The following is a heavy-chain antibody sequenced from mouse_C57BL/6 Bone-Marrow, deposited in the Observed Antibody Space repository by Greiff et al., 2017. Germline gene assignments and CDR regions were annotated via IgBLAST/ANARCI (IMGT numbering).Heavy chain of an antibody. Sequence: QVQLQQPGAELVMPGASVKLSCKASGYTFTSYWMHWVKQRPGQGLEWIGEIDPSDSYTNYNQKFKGKSTLTVDKSSSTAYMQLSSLTSEDSAVYSCARDGITTVVAHFDYWGQGTTLTVSS. J-gene: IGHJ2*01. CDR2: IDPSDSYT. CDR1: GYTFTSYW. CDR3: ARDGITTVVAHFDY. V-gene: IGHV1-69*01. D-gene: IGHD1-1*01.